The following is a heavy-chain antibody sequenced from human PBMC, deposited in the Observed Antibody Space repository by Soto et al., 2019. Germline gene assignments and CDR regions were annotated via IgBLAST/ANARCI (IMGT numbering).Heavy chain of an antibody. CDR1: GGYFSAYY. Sequence: QVQLQQWGAGLLKPSETLSLTCAVYGGYFSAYYWSWIRQPPGKGLEWIGEINHSGSTNYNTSLKSRATISVDRSKNQFSLKLSSVTAADTAAYYCARGVGYAGVDYWGQGTLVTVSS. V-gene: IGHV4-34*01. CDR3: ARGVGYAGVDY. D-gene: IGHD5-12*01. J-gene: IGHJ4*02. CDR2: INHSGST.